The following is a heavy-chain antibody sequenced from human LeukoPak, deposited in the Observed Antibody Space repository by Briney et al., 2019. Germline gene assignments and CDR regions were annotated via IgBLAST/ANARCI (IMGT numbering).Heavy chain of an antibody. D-gene: IGHD3-3*01. J-gene: IGHJ6*03. CDR3: ARRSGLGIGFGYYYYYMDV. V-gene: IGHV1-8*01. Sequence: GASVKVSCKASGYTFTSYDINWVRQAPGQGLEWMGWMNPNSGNTGYAQKFQGRVTMTRDTSISTAYMELSSLRSEDTAVYCCARRSGLGIGFGYYYYYMDVWGKGTTVTVSS. CDR2: MNPNSGNT. CDR1: GYTFTSYD.